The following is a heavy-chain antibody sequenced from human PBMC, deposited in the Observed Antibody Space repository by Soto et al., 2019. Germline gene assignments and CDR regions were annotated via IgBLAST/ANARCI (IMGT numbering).Heavy chain of an antibody. V-gene: IGHV3-15*01. D-gene: IGHD1-26*01. Sequence: EVQLVESGGGLVKPGGSLRLSCAVSGFTFTNVWMNWVRQAPRKGLEWVGRMKSKTDGGTTDCAAPVKGRFTISRDDSTHTLYLQMPSLDTQDTAVYYCTTSGGPRGAADWGQGTMVTVSS. CDR1: GFTFTNVW. J-gene: IGHJ4*02. CDR2: MKSKTDGGTT. CDR3: TTSGGPRGAAD.